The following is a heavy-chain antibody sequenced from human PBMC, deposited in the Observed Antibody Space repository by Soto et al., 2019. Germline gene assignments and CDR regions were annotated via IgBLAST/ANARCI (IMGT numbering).Heavy chain of an antibody. J-gene: IGHJ4*02. CDR2: IYYSGNA. Sequence: QVQLQESGPGLVKPSQTLSLTCTVSGRSISSVNYYWSWIRQPPGKGLEWIGYIYYSGNAYYTPSLTSRVTISVDAAKNQLPLTTSDVTAAATAVYYAASYGSGDCNGGRCYSPFVYWGQRRLVAVSS. CDR3: ASYGSGDCNGGRCYSPFVY. CDR1: GRSISSVNYY. V-gene: IGHV4-30-4*01. D-gene: IGHD2-15*01.